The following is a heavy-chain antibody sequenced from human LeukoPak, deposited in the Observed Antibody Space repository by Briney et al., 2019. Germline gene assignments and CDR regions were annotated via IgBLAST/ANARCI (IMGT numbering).Heavy chain of an antibody. Sequence: SETLSLTCTVSGDSISSDYWSWIRQPPGKGLEWIGSIYYSGSTYYNPSLKSRVTISVDTSKNQFSLKLSSVTAADTAVYYCARRGEDWFDPWGQGTLVTVSS. CDR3: ARRGEDWFDP. V-gene: IGHV4-39*01. CDR2: IYYSGST. J-gene: IGHJ5*02. CDR1: GDSISSDY. D-gene: IGHD5-12*01.